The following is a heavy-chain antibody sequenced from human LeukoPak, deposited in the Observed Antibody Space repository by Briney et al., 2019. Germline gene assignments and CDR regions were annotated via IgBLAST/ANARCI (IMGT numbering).Heavy chain of an antibody. Sequence: ASVKVSCKASGGSFTHSPVSWVRQASGQGLEWVGGFISIFGATTYAEKFQGRLTITVDESTNTAYMDLSSLRFEDSAVYYCARGTLTTAMYSYYCLDSWGAGTTVTVSS. CDR2: FISIFGAT. D-gene: IGHD4-11*01. CDR3: ARGTLTTAMYSYYCLDS. J-gene: IGHJ6*03. CDR1: GGSFTHSP. V-gene: IGHV1-69*13.